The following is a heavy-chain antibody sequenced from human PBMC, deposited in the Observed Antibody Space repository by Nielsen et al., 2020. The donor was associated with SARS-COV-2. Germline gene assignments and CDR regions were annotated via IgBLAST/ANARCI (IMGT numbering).Heavy chain of an antibody. CDR3: ARHSRGYSSGWYVGHYYYYGMDV. J-gene: IGHJ6*02. CDR2: IYYSGST. D-gene: IGHD6-19*01. V-gene: IGHV4-59*08. Sequence: WIRQPPGKGLEWIGYIYYSGSTNYNPSPKSRVTISVDTSKNQFSLKLSSVTAADTAVYYCARHSRGYSSGWYVGHYYYYGMDVWGQGTTVTVSS.